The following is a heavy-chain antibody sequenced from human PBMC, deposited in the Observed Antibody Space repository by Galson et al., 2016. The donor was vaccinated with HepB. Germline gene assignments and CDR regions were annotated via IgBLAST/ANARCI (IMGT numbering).Heavy chain of an antibody. CDR2: IWYDGSNK. Sequence: SLRLSCAASGFTFRSYGMHWVRQAPGKGLEWVAVIWYDGSNKYYADSVKGRFTISRDNSKNTLYLQMNNLRAEDTAVYYCAREGDVENPGIAAAGHFDYWGQGTLVTVSS. CDR3: AREGDVENPGIAAAGHFDY. CDR1: GFTFRSYG. D-gene: IGHD6-13*01. J-gene: IGHJ4*02. V-gene: IGHV3-33*01.